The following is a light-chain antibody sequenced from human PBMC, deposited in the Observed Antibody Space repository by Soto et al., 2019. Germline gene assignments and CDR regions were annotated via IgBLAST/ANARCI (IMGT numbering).Light chain of an antibody. CDR1: QDIKNY. J-gene: IGKJ4*01. Sequence: DIQMTQSPSSLSAFVGDSITITCQAIQDIKNYLNWYQHKPGKAPKLLIYDAFKSDTGVPSRFSGSGSGTDFTFTIYNLQPEDIATYFCQQYDSLPPTFGGGTRV. CDR2: DAF. CDR3: QQYDSLPPT. V-gene: IGKV1-33*01.